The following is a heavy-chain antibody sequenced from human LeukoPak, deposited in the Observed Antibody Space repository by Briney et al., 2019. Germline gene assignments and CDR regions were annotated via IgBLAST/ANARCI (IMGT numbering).Heavy chain of an antibody. CDR3: ARVRGSQSLDY. CDR1: GFTFTSYW. Sequence: GGSLRLSCAASGFTFTSYWMTWVRQAPGKGLEWVANIKQDGSEKYYVDSVKGRFTISRDNAKNSLYLRMDSLRVEDTAVYYCARVRGSQSLDYWGQGTLVTVSS. D-gene: IGHD1-26*01. CDR2: IKQDGSEK. J-gene: IGHJ4*02. V-gene: IGHV3-7*01.